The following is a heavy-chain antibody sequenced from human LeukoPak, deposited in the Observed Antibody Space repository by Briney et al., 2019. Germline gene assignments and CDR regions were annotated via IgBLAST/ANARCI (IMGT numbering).Heavy chain of an antibody. CDR2: INPNSDGT. CDR1: GYTFTGYY. V-gene: IGHV1-2*02. Sequence: ASVKVSCKASGYTFTGYYMHWVRQAPGQGLEWMGWINPNSDGTNYAQKFQGRVTMTRDTSISTAYMELSRLRSDDTAVYYCARSRHSSGLFDYWGQGTLVTVSS. CDR3: ARSRHSSGLFDY. D-gene: IGHD3-22*01. J-gene: IGHJ4*02.